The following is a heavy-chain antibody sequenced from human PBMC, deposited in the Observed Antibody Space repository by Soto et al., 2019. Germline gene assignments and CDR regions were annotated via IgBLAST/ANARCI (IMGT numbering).Heavy chain of an antibody. Sequence: GASVKVSCKASGYTFTSYAMHWVRQAPGQRLEWMGWINAGNGNTKYSQKFQGRVTITRDTSASTAYMELSSLRSEDTAVYYCARERSSSWRFDYWGQGTLVTVSS. CDR2: INAGNGNT. V-gene: IGHV1-3*01. D-gene: IGHD6-13*01. J-gene: IGHJ4*02. CDR1: GYTFTSYA. CDR3: ARERSSSWRFDY.